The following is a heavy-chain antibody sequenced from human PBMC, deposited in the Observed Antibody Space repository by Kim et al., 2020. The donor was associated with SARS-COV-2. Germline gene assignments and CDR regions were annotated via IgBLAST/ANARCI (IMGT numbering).Heavy chain of an antibody. Sequence: GASLKISCKGSGYSFTSYWISWVRQMPGKGLEWMGRIDPSDSYTNYSPSFQGHVTISADKSIRTAYLQWSSLKASDTAMYYCARDITYSSSSLYYYGMDVWGQGTTVTVSS. D-gene: IGHD6-6*01. CDR3: ARDITYSSSSLYYYGMDV. CDR1: GYSFTSYW. CDR2: IDPSDSYT. V-gene: IGHV5-10-1*01. J-gene: IGHJ6*02.